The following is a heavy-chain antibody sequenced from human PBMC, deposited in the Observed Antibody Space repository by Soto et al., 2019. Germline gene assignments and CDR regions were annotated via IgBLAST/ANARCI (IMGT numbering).Heavy chain of an antibody. D-gene: IGHD3-22*01. Sequence: QVQLVQSGAEVKKPGASVKVSCKASGYTFTSYGISWVRQAPGQGLEWMGWISAYNGNTNYAQKIQGRVTMARDTSTSTAYMELRSLRSVDTAVYYCAGAVDYYDSSGYYTHEYFQHWGQGTLVTVSS. CDR1: GYTFTSYG. CDR2: ISAYNGNT. CDR3: AGAVDYYDSSGYYTHEYFQH. V-gene: IGHV1-18*01. J-gene: IGHJ1*01.